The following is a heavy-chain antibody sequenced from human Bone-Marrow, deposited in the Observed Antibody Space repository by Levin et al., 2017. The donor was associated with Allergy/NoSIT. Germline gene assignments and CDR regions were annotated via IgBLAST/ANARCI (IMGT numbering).Heavy chain of an antibody. V-gene: IGHV4-61*01. CDR3: ARDDYADFTGWV. Sequence: SQTLSLTCTVSGGSVSSDTYYWSWIRQPPGKGLEWIGYISSSGSTYYNPSLMSRVTIPVHTSKNQFSLKLTSVTPADTAGYYCARDDYADFTGWVWGQGSLVTVSS. CDR2: ISSSGST. CDR1: GGSVSSDTYY. J-gene: IGHJ4*02. D-gene: IGHD4-17*01.